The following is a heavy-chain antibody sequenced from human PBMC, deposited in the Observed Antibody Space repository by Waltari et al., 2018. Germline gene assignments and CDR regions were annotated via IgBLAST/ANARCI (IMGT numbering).Heavy chain of an antibody. D-gene: IGHD3-3*01. Sequence: QVQLQESGPGLVKPSQTLSLTCTVSGGSISSGSYYWSWIRQPAGKGLEWIGYSYTSGSTNYNPSLKSRVTISVDTSKNQFSLKLSSVTAADTAVYYCARDRYDFRPDAFDIWGQGTMVTVSS. CDR1: GGSISSGSYY. V-gene: IGHV4-61*09. CDR2: SYTSGST. J-gene: IGHJ3*02. CDR3: ARDRYDFRPDAFDI.